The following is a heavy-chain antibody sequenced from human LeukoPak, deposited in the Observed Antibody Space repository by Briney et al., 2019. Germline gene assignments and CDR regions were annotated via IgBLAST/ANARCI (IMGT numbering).Heavy chain of an antibody. CDR2: ISSSGSTI. Sequence: QPGGSLRLSCAASGFTFSNYAMNWVRQAPGKGLEWVSYISSSGSTIYYADSVKGRFTISRDNAKNSLYLQMNSLRAEDTAVYYCASYKNWFDPWGQGTLVTVSS. CDR1: GFTFSNYA. D-gene: IGHD3-10*01. J-gene: IGHJ5*02. CDR3: ASYKNWFDP. V-gene: IGHV3-48*04.